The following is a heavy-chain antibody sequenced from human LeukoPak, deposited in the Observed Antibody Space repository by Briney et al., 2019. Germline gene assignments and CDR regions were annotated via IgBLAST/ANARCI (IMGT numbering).Heavy chain of an antibody. CDR3: AKVGYNWGDFDY. D-gene: IGHD1-20*01. J-gene: IGHJ4*02. CDR1: GFTFSTYS. Sequence: GGSLRLSCAASGFTFSTYSMNWVRQAPGKGLEWVSFISSSSSYIYYADSVKGRFTISRDNSKNTLYLQMNSLRAEDTAVYYCAKVGYNWGDFDYWGQGTLVTVSS. CDR2: ISSSSSYI. V-gene: IGHV3-21*01.